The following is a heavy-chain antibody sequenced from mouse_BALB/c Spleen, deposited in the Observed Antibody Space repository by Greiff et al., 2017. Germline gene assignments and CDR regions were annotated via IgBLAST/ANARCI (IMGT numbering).Heavy chain of an antibody. Sequence: QVQLKQSGAELAKPGASVKMSCKASGYTFTSYWMHWVKQRPGQGLEWIGYINPSTGYTEYNQKFKDKATLTADKSSSTAYMQLSSLTSEDSAVYYCARSSYGSSYGYFDYWGQGTTLTVSS. J-gene: IGHJ2*01. CDR1: GYTFTSYW. CDR3: ARSSYGSSYGYFDY. CDR2: INPSTGYT. V-gene: IGHV1-7*01. D-gene: IGHD1-1*01.